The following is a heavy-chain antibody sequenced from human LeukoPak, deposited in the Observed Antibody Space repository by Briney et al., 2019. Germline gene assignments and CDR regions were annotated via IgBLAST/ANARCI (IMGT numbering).Heavy chain of an antibody. D-gene: IGHD3-22*01. CDR3: ARGPYSYDSSGAFDI. J-gene: IGHJ3*02. Sequence: SETLSLTCTVSGDSISSGDYYWSWIRLPAGKGLEWLGRISSSGSTNYNPSLKSRVTISVDTSKNQFSLKLSSVTAADTAVYFCARGPYSYDSSGAFDIWGQGTMVTVSS. CDR2: ISSSGST. V-gene: IGHV4-61*02. CDR1: GDSISSGDYY.